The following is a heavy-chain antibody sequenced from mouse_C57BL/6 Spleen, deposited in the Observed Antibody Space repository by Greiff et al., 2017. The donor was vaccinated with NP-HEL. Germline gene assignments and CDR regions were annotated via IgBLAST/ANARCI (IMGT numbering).Heavy chain of an antibody. Sequence: QVQLQQSGAELVKPGASVKISCKASGYAFSSYWMNWVKQRPGKGLEWIGQIYPGDGDTNYNGKFKGKATLTADKSSSTAYMQLSSLTSEDSAVYYCARWNYYGSYYAMDYWGQGTSVTVSS. CDR2: IYPGDGDT. V-gene: IGHV1-80*01. D-gene: IGHD1-2*01. J-gene: IGHJ4*01. CDR3: ARWNYYGSYYAMDY. CDR1: GYAFSSYW.